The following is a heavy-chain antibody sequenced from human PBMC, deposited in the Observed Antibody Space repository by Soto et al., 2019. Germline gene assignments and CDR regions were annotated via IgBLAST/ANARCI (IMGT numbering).Heavy chain of an antibody. D-gene: IGHD6-13*01. J-gene: IGHJ6*02. CDR3: AREYSSSGRGRDYYGMDV. CDR1: GGSISRGGYY. Sequence: SETLSLTCTVSGGSISRGGYYWSWIRQHPGKGLEWIGYIYYSGSTYYNPSLKSRVTISVDTSKNQFSLKLSSVTAADTAVYYCAREYSSSGRGRDYYGMDVWGQGTTVTVSS. CDR2: IYYSGST. V-gene: IGHV4-31*03.